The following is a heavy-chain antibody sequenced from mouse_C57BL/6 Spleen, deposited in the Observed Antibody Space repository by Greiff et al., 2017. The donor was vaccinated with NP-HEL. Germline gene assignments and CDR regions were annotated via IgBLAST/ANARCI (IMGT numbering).Heavy chain of an antibody. J-gene: IGHJ1*03. CDR2: INPSSGYT. CDR3: ARDYGSSYWYFDV. CDR1: GYTFTSYW. Sequence: QVHVKQSGAELAKPGASVKLSCKASGYTFTSYWMHWVKQRPGQGLEWIGYINPSSGYTKYNQKFKDQATLTADKSSSTAYMQLSSLTYEDSAVYYCARDYGSSYWYFDVWGTGTTVTVSS. V-gene: IGHV1-7*01. D-gene: IGHD1-1*01.